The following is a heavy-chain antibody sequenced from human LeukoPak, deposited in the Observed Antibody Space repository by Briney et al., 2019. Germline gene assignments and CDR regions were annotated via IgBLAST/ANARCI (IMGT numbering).Heavy chain of an antibody. V-gene: IGHV3-23*01. Sequence: GRSLRLSCAASGFTFSSYAMYWVRQAPGKGLEWVSAVSGRDDSTYYADSVKGRFTISRDTSKNTLYLQMNSLRAEDTAVYYCAKWGDYDILTGYYDPDYWGQGTLVTVSS. CDR2: VSGRDDST. CDR3: AKWGDYDILTGYYDPDY. J-gene: IGHJ4*02. D-gene: IGHD3-9*01. CDR1: GFTFSSYA.